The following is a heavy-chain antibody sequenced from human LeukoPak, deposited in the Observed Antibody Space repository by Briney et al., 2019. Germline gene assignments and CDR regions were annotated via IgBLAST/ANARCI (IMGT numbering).Heavy chain of an antibody. J-gene: IGHJ4*02. CDR2: IYYSGST. CDR3: ATSPQHGGY. Sequence: PSETLSLTCTVSGGSISSSGYYWGWSRQPPGKGLEWIVSIYYSGSTQYNPSLKSRVTISVDTSKNQFSLKLRSVTAADTAVYYYATSPQHGGYWGQGTLVTVSS. D-gene: IGHD4-23*01. CDR1: GGSISSSGYY. V-gene: IGHV4-39*01.